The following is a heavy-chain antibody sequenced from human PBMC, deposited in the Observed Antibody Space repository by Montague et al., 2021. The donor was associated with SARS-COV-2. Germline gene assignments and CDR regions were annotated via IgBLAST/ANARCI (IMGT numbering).Heavy chain of an antibody. J-gene: IGHJ4*02. CDR2: IYYSGRT. V-gene: IGHV4-59*01. Sequence: SETLSLTCTVSGGSISSYYWNWIRQPPGKGLEWIGYIYYSGRTNYNPSLKSRVTISVDTSKNQFSLKLSSVTAADTAVYYCARGGSSGYRYYFDYWGQGSLVTVSS. D-gene: IGHD3-22*01. CDR1: GGSISSYY. CDR3: ARGGSSGYRYYFDY.